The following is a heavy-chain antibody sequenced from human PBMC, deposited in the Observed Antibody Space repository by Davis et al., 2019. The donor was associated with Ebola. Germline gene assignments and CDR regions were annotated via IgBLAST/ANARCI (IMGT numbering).Heavy chain of an antibody. CDR2: IYRSGSS. Sequence: SETLSLTCTVSGYSINSGFYWGWIRQSPGRRLEWIGSIYRSGSSYYNPSLQSRVTISVDTSKNQSSLRLSSVTAADTAVYYCARDRTPYYYDSTGYYFDYWGQGTLVTVSS. D-gene: IGHD3-22*01. J-gene: IGHJ4*02. CDR1: GYSINSGFY. V-gene: IGHV4-38-2*02. CDR3: ARDRTPYYYDSTGYYFDY.